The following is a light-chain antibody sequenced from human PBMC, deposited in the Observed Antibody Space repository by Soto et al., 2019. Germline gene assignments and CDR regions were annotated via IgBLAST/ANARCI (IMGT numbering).Light chain of an antibody. CDR3: SSYTTSSTLNV. V-gene: IGLV2-14*01. CDR2: DVS. Sequence: QSALTQPASVSGSPGQSITISCTGTNSDVGGYNYVSWYQQHPGKAPKLMIYDVSYRPSGVSNRFSGSKSGNTASLTISGLQAEDEAEYYCSSYTTSSTLNVFGAGTKLTVL. CDR1: NSDVGGYNY. J-gene: IGLJ1*01.